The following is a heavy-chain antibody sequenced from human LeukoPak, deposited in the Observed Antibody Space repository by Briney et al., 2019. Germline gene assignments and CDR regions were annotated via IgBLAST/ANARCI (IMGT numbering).Heavy chain of an antibody. Sequence: GGSLRLSCAASGLTFSSYEMNWVRQAPGKGLEWVSYISSSGSTIYYADSVKGRFTISRDNAKNSLYLQMNSLRAEDTAVYYCARAPCSSTSCYDFDLWGRGTLVTVSS. J-gene: IGHJ2*01. V-gene: IGHV3-48*03. CDR2: ISSSGSTI. D-gene: IGHD2-2*01. CDR1: GLTFSSYE. CDR3: ARAPCSSTSCYDFDL.